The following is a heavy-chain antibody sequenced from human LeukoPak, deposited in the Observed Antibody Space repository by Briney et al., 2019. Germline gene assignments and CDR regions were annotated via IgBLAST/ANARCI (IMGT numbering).Heavy chain of an antibody. V-gene: IGHV1-2*02. CDR3: ARDQYPAYCGGDCYPPGDDY. CDR2: INPNSGGT. J-gene: IGHJ4*02. CDR1: GYTFTGYY. Sequence: ASVKVSCKASGYTFTGYYMHLVRQAPGQGLEWMGWINPNSGGTNYAQKFQGRVTMTRDTSISTAYMELSRLRSDDTAVYYCARDQYPAYCGGDCYPPGDDYWGQGTLVTVSS. D-gene: IGHD2-21*02.